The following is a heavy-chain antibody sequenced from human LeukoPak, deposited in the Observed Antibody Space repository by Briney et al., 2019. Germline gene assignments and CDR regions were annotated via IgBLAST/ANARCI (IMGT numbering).Heavy chain of an antibody. V-gene: IGHV3-33*01. J-gene: IGHJ2*01. CDR2: IWYDGSNQ. Sequence: GGSLRLSCAASGFTFRNHGMYWVRQAPGKGLEWVAIIWYDGSNQCYGDSVKGRFTISRDNSKNMLYLQMNSLRAEDTALYFCVRDRSARFFDFWGRGTLVTVSS. CDR1: GFTFRNHG. CDR3: VRDRSARFFDF. D-gene: IGHD3-3*01.